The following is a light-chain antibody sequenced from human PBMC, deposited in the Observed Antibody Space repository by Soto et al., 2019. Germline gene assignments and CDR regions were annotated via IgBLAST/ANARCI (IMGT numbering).Light chain of an antibody. CDR3: QQYNNWPPWT. J-gene: IGKJ1*01. Sequence: EIGMTQCPATLSVSPGERATLSCRASQSVSSNLAWYQQKPGQAPRLLIYGASTRATGIPARFSGSGSGTELTLTISSLQSEDFAVYYCQQYNNWPPWTFGQGTKV. V-gene: IGKV3-15*01. CDR1: QSVSSN. CDR2: GAS.